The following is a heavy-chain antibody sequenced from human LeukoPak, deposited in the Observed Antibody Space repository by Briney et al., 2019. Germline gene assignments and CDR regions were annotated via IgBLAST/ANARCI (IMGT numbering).Heavy chain of an antibody. Sequence: ASVKVSCTASGYTFTDYYMYWVRQAPGQGPEWMGWVNLNSGGTQYVQKFQGRVTTTRDTSISTAYMELTSLTSDDTAMYFCARVALAGSRIHLLDNWGQGTLVTVSS. D-gene: IGHD5-18*01. CDR2: VNLNSGGT. CDR1: GYTFTDYY. V-gene: IGHV1-2*02. CDR3: ARVALAGSRIHLLDN. J-gene: IGHJ4*02.